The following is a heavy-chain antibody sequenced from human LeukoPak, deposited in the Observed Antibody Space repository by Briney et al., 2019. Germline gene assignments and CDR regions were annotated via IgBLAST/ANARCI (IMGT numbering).Heavy chain of an antibody. CDR2: IYYSGST. CDR1: GGSISSYY. J-gene: IGHJ4*02. Sequence: SETLSLTCTVSGGSISSYYWSWIRQPPGKGLEWIGYIYYSGSTNYNPSLKSRVTISVDTSKNQFSLKLSSVTAADTAVYYCARDFGNGHPHDYWGRGALVTVSS. CDR3: ARDFGNGHPHDY. D-gene: IGHD3-3*01. V-gene: IGHV4-59*12.